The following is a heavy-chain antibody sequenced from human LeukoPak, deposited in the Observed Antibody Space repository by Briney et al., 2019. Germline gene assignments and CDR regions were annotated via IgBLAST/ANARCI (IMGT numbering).Heavy chain of an antibody. Sequence: SETLSLTCTVSGGSNSSSAHYWGWIRQPPGKGLEWIGNLYYSGSTYYNPSLKSRVTISVDTSKNQFSLKLSSVTAADTAVYYCARTYFFDSSGYGFGPWGQGTLVTVSS. J-gene: IGHJ5*02. CDR2: LYYSGST. D-gene: IGHD3-22*01. CDR3: ARTYFFDSSGYGFGP. V-gene: IGHV4-39*01. CDR1: GGSNSSSAHY.